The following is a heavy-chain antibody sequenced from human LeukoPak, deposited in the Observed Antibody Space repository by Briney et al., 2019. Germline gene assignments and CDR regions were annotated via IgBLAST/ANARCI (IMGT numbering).Heavy chain of an antibody. J-gene: IGHJ4*02. Sequence: GGSLRLSCAASGFTFSSYWMSWVRQAPGKGLEWVAFIRYDGSNKYYADSVKGRFTISRDNSKNTLYLQMNSLRAEDTAVYYCAKATGGYSYGVDYWGQGTLVTVSS. CDR3: AKATGGYSYGVDY. V-gene: IGHV3-30*02. CDR1: GFTFSSYW. D-gene: IGHD5-18*01. CDR2: IRYDGSNK.